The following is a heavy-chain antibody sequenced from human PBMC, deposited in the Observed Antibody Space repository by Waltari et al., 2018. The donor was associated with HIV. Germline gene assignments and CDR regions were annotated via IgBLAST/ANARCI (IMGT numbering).Heavy chain of an antibody. Sequence: QVQLQESGPGLVKPSETLSLTCSVSGGSFISYHWTWIRQPPGKGLDWIGYIYYTGRTNCNPSLKSRVTISVDTSKNQFSLRLRSVTAADTAVYYCARGLFGVGSNWFDPWGQGILVTVSS. CDR1: GGSFISYH. V-gene: IGHV4-59*01. CDR3: ARGLFGVGSNWFDP. D-gene: IGHD3-3*01. J-gene: IGHJ5*02. CDR2: IYYTGRT.